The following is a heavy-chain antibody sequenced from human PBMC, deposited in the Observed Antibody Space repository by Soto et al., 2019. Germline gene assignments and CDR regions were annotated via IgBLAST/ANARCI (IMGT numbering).Heavy chain of an antibody. CDR3: ARDPAVVNERLYYYYGMDV. D-gene: IGHD2-15*01. CDR1: GGSISSGGYY. V-gene: IGHV4-31*03. Sequence: SETLSLTCTVSGGSISSGGYYWSWIRQHPGKGLEWIGYIYYSGSTYYNPSLKSRVTISVDTSKNQFSLKLSSVTAADTAVYYCARDPAVVNERLYYYYGMDVWGQGTTVTVSS. J-gene: IGHJ6*02. CDR2: IYYSGST.